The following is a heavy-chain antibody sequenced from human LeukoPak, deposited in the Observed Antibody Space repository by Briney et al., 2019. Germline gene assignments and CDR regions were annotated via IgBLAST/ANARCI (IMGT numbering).Heavy chain of an antibody. J-gene: IGHJ6*03. CDR2: IIPIFGTA. D-gene: IGHD3-10*01. Sequence: GASVKVSCKASGGTFSSYAISWVRPAPGQGLEWMGGIIPIFGTANYAQKFQGRVTITTDESTSTAYMELSSLRSEDTAVYYCARGKGEYYYYMDVWGKGTTVTVSS. CDR3: ARGKGEYYYYMDV. CDR1: GGTFSSYA. V-gene: IGHV1-69*05.